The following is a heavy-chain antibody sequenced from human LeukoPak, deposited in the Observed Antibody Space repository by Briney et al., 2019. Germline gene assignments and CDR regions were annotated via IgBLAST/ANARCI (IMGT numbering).Heavy chain of an antibody. CDR2: IYYSGST. CDR3: ASQPLGSGYYYGDY. V-gene: IGHV4-39*01. D-gene: IGHD3-22*01. CDR1: GGSTRSNSHY. Sequence: SETLSLTCTVYGGSTRSNSHYWGWIRQPPGKGLEWIGNIYYSGSTYYNPSLKSRVTISVDTSKNQFSLKLSSVTAADTAVYYCASQPLGSGYYYGDYWGQGTLVTVSS. J-gene: IGHJ4*02.